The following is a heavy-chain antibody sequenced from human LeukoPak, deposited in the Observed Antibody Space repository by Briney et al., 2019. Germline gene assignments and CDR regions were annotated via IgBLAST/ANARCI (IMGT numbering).Heavy chain of an antibody. CDR3: ARVSTNSRVGGYDPQWYFDL. V-gene: IGHV1-18*04. J-gene: IGHJ2*01. D-gene: IGHD5-12*01. CDR1: GYTFINYG. CDR2: ISGYNGNT. Sequence: ASVKVSCKASGYTFINYGFTWGRQAPGQGLEWMGWISGYNGNTNYLQKFQGRVTMTTDTSTNTVYMELRSLSSDDTAVYYCARVSTNSRVGGYDPQWYFDLWGRGTLVTVSS.